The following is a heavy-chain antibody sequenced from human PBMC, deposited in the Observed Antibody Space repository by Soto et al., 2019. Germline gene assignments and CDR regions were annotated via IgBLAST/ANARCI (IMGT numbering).Heavy chain of an antibody. CDR2: TYYRSKWYN. D-gene: IGHD3-9*01. V-gene: IGHV6-1*01. J-gene: IGHJ5*02. CDR1: GDSVSSNSAA. CDR3: ARDPNYDILTGYYIYNWFDP. Sequence: SEPLSLTCAISGDSVSSNSAAWNWIRQSPSRGLEWLGRTYYRSKWYNDYAVSVKSRITINPDTSKNQFSLQLNSVTPEDTAVYYCARDPNYDILTGYYIYNWFDPWGQGTPVTVSS.